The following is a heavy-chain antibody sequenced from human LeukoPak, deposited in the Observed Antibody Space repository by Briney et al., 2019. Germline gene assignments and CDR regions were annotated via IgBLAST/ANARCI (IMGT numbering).Heavy chain of an antibody. CDR3: AKDLDPHYYDSSGYRGLFDY. CDR1: GFTFSSYG. CDR2: ISYDGSNK. D-gene: IGHD3-22*01. J-gene: IGHJ4*02. Sequence: GGSLRLSCAASGFTFSSYGMHWVRQAPGKGLEWVAVISYDGSNKYYADSVKGRFTISRDSSKDTLYLQMNSLRAEDTAVYYCAKDLDPHYYDSSGYRGLFDYWGQGTLVTVSS. V-gene: IGHV3-30*18.